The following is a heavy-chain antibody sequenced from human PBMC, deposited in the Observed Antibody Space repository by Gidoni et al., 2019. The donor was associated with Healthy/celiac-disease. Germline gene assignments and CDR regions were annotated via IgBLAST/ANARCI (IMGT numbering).Heavy chain of an antibody. CDR1: GYTFTGYY. J-gene: IGHJ5*02. Sequence: QVQLVQSGAEVKTPGASVKVSCKASGYTFTGYYMHWVRQAPGQGLEWMGWINPNSGGTNYAQKFQGRVTMTRDTSISTAYMELSRLRSDDTAVYYCARELMTTVTRGWFDPWGQGTLVTVSS. CDR3: ARELMTTVTRGWFDP. V-gene: IGHV1-2*02. CDR2: INPNSGGT. D-gene: IGHD4-17*01.